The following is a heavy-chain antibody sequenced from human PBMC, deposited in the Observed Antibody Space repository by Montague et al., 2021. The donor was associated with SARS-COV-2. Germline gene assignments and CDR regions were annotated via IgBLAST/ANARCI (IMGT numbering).Heavy chain of an antibody. V-gene: IGHV4-34*10. CDR2: VSHSGKT. CDR3: ARARVVVPTTRDWFDP. J-gene: IGHJ5*02. D-gene: IGHD2-2*01. CDR1: GGSFSDYY. Sequence: SQTLSLTCAVFGGSFSDYYWSWIRQSPGKGLEWIGEVSHSGKTSYNPSLESRVSISLDTSKRQFFLNLDSLTAADTAMYYCARARVVVPTTRDWFDPWGQGTLVTVSS.